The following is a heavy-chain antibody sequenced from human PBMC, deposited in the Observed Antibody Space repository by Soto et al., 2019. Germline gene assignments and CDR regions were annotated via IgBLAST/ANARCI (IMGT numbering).Heavy chain of an antibody. CDR1: GDSVSSNSAA. J-gene: IGHJ6*02. D-gene: IGHD2-15*01. CDR2: TYYRSKWYN. V-gene: IGHV6-1*01. Sequence: SQTLSLTCAISGDSVSSNSAAWNWIRQSPSRGLEWLGRTYYRSKWYNDYAVSVKSRITINPDTSKNQFSLQLNSVTPEDTAVYYCARERYCSGGSCYYYYYGMDVWGQGTTVTVSS. CDR3: ARERYCSGGSCYYYYYGMDV.